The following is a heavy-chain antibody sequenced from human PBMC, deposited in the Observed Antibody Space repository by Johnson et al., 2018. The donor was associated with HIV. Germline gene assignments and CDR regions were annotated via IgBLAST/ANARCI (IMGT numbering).Heavy chain of an antibody. CDR1: GFTVSSNY. CDR3: ARDGQDRDDAFDI. Sequence: ESLRLSCAASGFTVSSNYMSWVRQAPGKGLEWVSVIYSGGSTYYADSVKGRFTISRDNSKNTLYLQMNSLRAEDTAVYYCARDGQDRDDAFDIWGQGTMVTVSS. CDR2: IYSGGST. J-gene: IGHJ3*02. D-gene: IGHD3-22*01. V-gene: IGHV3-53*01.